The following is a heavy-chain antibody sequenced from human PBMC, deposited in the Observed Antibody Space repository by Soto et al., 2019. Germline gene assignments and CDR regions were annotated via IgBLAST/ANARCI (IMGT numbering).Heavy chain of an antibody. Sequence: QVQLQESGPGLVKPSETLSLTCTVSGGSISSYYWSWIRQPPGKGLEWIGYIYYSGSTNYNPSLKSRVTISVDTSKNHFSLKLSSVTAADTAVYYCARGGGYCSGGSCRDAFDIWGQGTMVTVSS. D-gene: IGHD2-15*01. J-gene: IGHJ3*02. CDR1: GGSISSYY. V-gene: IGHV4-59*01. CDR3: ARGGGYCSGGSCRDAFDI. CDR2: IYYSGST.